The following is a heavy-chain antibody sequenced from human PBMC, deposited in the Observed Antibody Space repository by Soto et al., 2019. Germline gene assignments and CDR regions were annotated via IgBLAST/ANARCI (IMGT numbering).Heavy chain of an antibody. J-gene: IGHJ4*02. V-gene: IGHV1-3*05. Sequence: QVQLVQSGAEKKKPGASVKVSCKASGYTFTSYAMHWVRQAPGQRLEWMGWINAGNGNTNYSQKFQGRVTMTRDTPASTAGTELSSLRSEDTAVDYCARSIVVVTALDYWGQGTLVTVSS. CDR2: INAGNGNT. CDR1: GYTFTSYA. D-gene: IGHD2-21*02. CDR3: ARSIVVVTALDY.